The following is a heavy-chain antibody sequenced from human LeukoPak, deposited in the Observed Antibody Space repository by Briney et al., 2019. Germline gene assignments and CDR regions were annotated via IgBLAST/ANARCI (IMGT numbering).Heavy chain of an antibody. CDR1: GFTFTNAW. V-gene: IGHV3-15*01. CDR2: IKSKADGETT. J-gene: IGHJ4*02. CDR3: TTDLGVTMIRGVLVY. Sequence: GGSLRLSCAASGFTFTNAWMTWVCQAPGKGLEWVGRIKSKADGETTDYAAPVKGRFTMSRDDSKATLYLFMNGLKAEDTAVYYCTTDLGVTMIRGVLVYWGQGALVTVSS. D-gene: IGHD3-10*01.